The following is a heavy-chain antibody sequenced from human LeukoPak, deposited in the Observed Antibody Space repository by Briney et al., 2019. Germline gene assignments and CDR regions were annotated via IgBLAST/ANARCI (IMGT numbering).Heavy chain of an antibody. CDR3: AKAFTPSSYCSSTSCYPAHHPTYYYYYMDV. D-gene: IGHD2-2*01. V-gene: IGHV3-30*02. J-gene: IGHJ6*03. Sequence: PGGSLRLSCAASGFTFSSYGMHWVRQAPGKGLEWVAFIRYDGSNKYYADSVKGRFTISRDNSKNTLYLQVNSLRAEDAAVYYCAKAFTPSSYCSSTSCYPAHHPTYYYYYMDVWGKGTTVTVSS. CDR2: IRYDGSNK. CDR1: GFTFSSYG.